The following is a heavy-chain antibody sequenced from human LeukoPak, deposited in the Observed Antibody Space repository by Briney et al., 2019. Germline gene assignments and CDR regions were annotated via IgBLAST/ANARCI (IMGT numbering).Heavy chain of an antibody. Sequence: ASVKVSCKASGYTFTSYGISWVRQAPGQGLEWMGWISAYNGNTNYAQKLQGRATMTTDTSTSTAYMELRSLRSDDTAVYYCARVTMVRGVITPWHFDYWGQGTLVTVSS. V-gene: IGHV1-18*01. CDR1: GYTFTSYG. D-gene: IGHD3-10*01. J-gene: IGHJ4*02. CDR3: ARVTMVRGVITPWHFDY. CDR2: ISAYNGNT.